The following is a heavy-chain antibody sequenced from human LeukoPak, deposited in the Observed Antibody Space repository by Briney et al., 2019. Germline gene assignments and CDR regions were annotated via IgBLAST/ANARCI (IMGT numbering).Heavy chain of an antibody. J-gene: IGHJ6*02. CDR3: AKIMVITDSFYYGMGV. V-gene: IGHV3-23*01. D-gene: IGHD3-22*01. CDR1: GFTFSSYP. CDR2: ISYSGSHT. Sequence: PGGSLRLSCAAPGFTFSSYPMTWVRQAPGKGLEWVSAISYSGSHTYYADSVKGRFTLSRDNSKNTLHLQMNSLRAEDTAIYYCAKIMVITDSFYYGMGVWGQGNTVTVSS.